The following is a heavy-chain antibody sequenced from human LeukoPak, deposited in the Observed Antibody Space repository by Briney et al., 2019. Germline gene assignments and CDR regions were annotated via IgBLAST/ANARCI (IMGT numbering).Heavy chain of an antibody. J-gene: IGHJ6*02. CDR1: GFTFSDFD. CDR2: IDTSGDT. Sequence: GGSLRLSCAASGFTFSDFDMHWVRQATGKGLGWVSAIDTSGDTYYPGSVKGRFTISRDNAKNSLFLQMKSLRAGDTAVYYCARAPQTYGSGSQYYYSGMDVWGQGTTVTVSS. CDR3: ARAPQTYGSGSQYYYSGMDV. D-gene: IGHD3-10*01. V-gene: IGHV3-13*04.